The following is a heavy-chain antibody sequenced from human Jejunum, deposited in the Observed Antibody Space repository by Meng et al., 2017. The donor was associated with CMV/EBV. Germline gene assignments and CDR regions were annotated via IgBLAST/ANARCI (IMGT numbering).Heavy chain of an antibody. V-gene: IGHV1-2*02. CDR1: RYSFTGYY. J-gene: IGHJ4*02. CDR2: IDANSGAT. D-gene: IGHD2-21*02. Sequence: KGYRYSFTGYYLHWVRQAPGQGLEWLGWIDANSGATSYAKNFQDRVTMTRDKSISTAYMELSRLRSDDTAVYYCARDSIGDSYFDYWGQGKLVTVSS. CDR3: ARDSIGDSYFDY.